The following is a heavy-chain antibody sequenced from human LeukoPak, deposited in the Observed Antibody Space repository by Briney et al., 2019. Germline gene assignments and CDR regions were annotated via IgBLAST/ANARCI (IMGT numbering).Heavy chain of an antibody. D-gene: IGHD1-26*01. V-gene: IGHV3-23*01. Sequence: GGSLRLSCAASGFTFSSYAMSWVRQAPGKGLEWVSAISGSGGSTYYADSVKGRFTISRDNSKNALYLQMNSLRAEDTAVYYCAKVVYGVGATTAYYYGMDVWGQGTTVTVSS. CDR2: ISGSGGST. CDR3: AKVVYGVGATTAYYYGMDV. J-gene: IGHJ6*02. CDR1: GFTFSSYA.